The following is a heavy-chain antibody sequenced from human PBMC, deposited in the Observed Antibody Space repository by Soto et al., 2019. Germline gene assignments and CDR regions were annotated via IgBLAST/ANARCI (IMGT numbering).Heavy chain of an antibody. CDR1: GYTFTSYG. D-gene: IGHD2-2*02. J-gene: IGHJ4*02. Sequence: RASVKVSCKASGYTFTSYGISWVRQAPGQRLEWMGWINAGNGNTKYSQKFQGRVTITRDTSASTAYMELSSLRSEDTAVYYCAKSATVPAAIAYWGQGTLVTVSS. CDR3: AKSATVPAAIAY. V-gene: IGHV1-3*01. CDR2: INAGNGNT.